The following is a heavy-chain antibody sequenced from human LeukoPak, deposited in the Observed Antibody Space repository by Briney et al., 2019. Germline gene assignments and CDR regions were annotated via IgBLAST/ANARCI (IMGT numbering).Heavy chain of an antibody. CDR2: IYHSGSS. V-gene: IGHV4-4*02. D-gene: IGHD6-13*01. J-gene: IGHJ1*01. CDR3: ASGVSSSWYPEYFQH. Sequence: SGTLSLTCAVSGGSISSSNWWSWVRQPPGKGLEWIGEIYHSGSSNYNPSLKSRVTISVDKSKNQFSLKLSSVTAADTAVYYCASGVSSSWYPEYFQHWGQGTLVTVSS. CDR1: GGSISSSNW.